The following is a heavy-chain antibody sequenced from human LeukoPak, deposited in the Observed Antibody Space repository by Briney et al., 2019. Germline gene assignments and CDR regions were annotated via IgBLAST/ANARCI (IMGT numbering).Heavy chain of an antibody. CDR1: GYTFSSYY. J-gene: IGHJ5*02. CDR3: ARADSGGDSSGYKWFDP. CDR2: INPSGGST. Sequence: ASVTVSCKASGYTFSSYYMHWVRQAPGQGLEWMGIINPSGGSTSYAHKFQGRVTMTRDTSTSTVYMELSNLRPEDTAVYYCARADSGGDSSGYKWFDPWGQGTLVTVSS. D-gene: IGHD3-22*01. V-gene: IGHV1-46*01.